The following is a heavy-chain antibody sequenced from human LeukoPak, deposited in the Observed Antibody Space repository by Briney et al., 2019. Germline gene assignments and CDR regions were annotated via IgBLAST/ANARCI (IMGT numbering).Heavy chain of an antibody. Sequence: SETLSLTCTVSGGSISSSSYYWGWIRQPPGKGLEWIGSIYYSGSTYYNSSLKSRVAISVDRSKNQFSLTLSSVTAADTAIYYCARDSPKRYSGSYFDYWGQGSLVTVSS. D-gene: IGHD1-26*01. CDR3: ARDSPKRYSGSYFDY. V-gene: IGHV4-39*07. J-gene: IGHJ4*02. CDR2: IYYSGST. CDR1: GGSISSSSYY.